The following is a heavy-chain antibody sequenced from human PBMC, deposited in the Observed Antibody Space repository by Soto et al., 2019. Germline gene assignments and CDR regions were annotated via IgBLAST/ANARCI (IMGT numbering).Heavy chain of an antibody. D-gene: IGHD2-2*01. Sequence: VQLVESGGGLVQPGGSLRLSCAASGFSFSSYWMHWVRHAPGKGLVWVSRINSDGSSTTYADSVKGRFTISRDNAKNTLYLQMNSLTPVDTAVYYCAKGVPAATRYFQHWGQGTLVTVSS. CDR3: AKGVPAATRYFQH. V-gene: IGHV3-74*01. J-gene: IGHJ1*01. CDR1: GFSFSSYW. CDR2: INSDGSST.